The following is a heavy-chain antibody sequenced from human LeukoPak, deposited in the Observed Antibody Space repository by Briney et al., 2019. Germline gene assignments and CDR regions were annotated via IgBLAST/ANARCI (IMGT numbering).Heavy chain of an antibody. V-gene: IGHV4-4*07. CDR3: ARDFSSTGYYYYGMDV. D-gene: IGHD2-2*01. J-gene: IGHJ6*02. CDR2: IYTSGST. Sequence: PSETLSLTCTVSGGSISSYYWSWIRQPAGKGLEWIGRIYTSGSTNYNPSLKSRVTMSVDTSKNQFSLKLSSVTAADTAVYYCARDFSSTGYYYYGMDVWGQGTTVTVSS. CDR1: GGSISSYY.